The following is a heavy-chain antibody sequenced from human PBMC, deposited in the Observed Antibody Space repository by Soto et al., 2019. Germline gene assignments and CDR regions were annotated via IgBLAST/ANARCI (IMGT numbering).Heavy chain of an antibody. V-gene: IGHV3-23*01. D-gene: IGHD3-22*01. Sequence: GGSLRLSCAASGFTFTSYAMSWVRQAPGKGLEWVSAISGGGDDTYFADSVKGRFTISRDNSKNTLYLQMNSLRAEDTAVYYCAKGHYYDNSGYGMDVWGQGTTVTVSS. CDR3: AKGHYYDNSGYGMDV. CDR2: ISGGGDDT. CDR1: GFTFTSYA. J-gene: IGHJ6*02.